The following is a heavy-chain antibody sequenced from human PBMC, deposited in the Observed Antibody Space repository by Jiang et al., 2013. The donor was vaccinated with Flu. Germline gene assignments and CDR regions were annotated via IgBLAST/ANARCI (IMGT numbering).Heavy chain of an antibody. D-gene: IGHD2-21*02. V-gene: IGHV5-51*01. J-gene: IGHJ4*02. CDR2: IYPDDSDA. CDR3: ARLAYPASTVVTSEFDY. Sequence: EWMGIIYPDDSDARYSPSFQGQVIISVDKSFSTAYLQWSSLKASDTAMYYCARLAYPASTVVTSEFDYWGRGTLVTVSS.